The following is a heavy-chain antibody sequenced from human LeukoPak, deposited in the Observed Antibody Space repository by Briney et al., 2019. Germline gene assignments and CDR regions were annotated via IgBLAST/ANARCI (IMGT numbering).Heavy chain of an antibody. V-gene: IGHV5-51*01. Sequence: GESLKISCKGSGYSFTSYWIGWVRQMPGKGLEWMGIIYPGDSDTRYSPSFQGQVTISADKSISTAYLQWSSLKASDTAMYYCARFPKGAVAGCYFDYWGQGTLVTVSS. CDR3: ARFPKGAVAGCYFDY. J-gene: IGHJ4*02. CDR1: GYSFTSYW. CDR2: IYPGDSDT. D-gene: IGHD6-19*01.